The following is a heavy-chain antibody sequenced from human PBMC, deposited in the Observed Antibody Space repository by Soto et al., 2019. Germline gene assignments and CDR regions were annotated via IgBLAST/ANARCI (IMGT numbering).Heavy chain of an antibody. CDR2: VHHSWGS. CDR1: GGSISSYY. J-gene: IGHJ6*02. CDR3: ARQGFGPLHRLVDV. Sequence: QVQLQESGPGLVKPSETLSLSCTVSGGSISSYYWSWFRQPPGKRMEWIGYVHHSWGSSYNPSLQGRGAISQHTSKSQFSLKVTSVTATDTAVYYFARQGFGPLHRLVDVWGQGTTVTVSS. V-gene: IGHV4-59*08. D-gene: IGHD3-10*01.